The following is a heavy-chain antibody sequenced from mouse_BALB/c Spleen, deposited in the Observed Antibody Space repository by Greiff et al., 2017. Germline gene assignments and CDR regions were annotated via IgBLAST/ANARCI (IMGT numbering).Heavy chain of an antibody. Sequence: EVKLMESGPGLVKPSQSLSLTCSVTCYSITSGYYWNWIRQFPGNKLEWMGYISYDGSNNYNPSLKNRISITRDTSKNQFYLKLNSVTTEDTATYYCARSNGKGAMDDWGQGTSVTVSS. V-gene: IGHV3-6*02. CDR2: ISYDGSN. J-gene: IGHJ4*01. CDR1: CYSITSGYY. CDR3: ARSNGKGAMDD. D-gene: IGHD2-1*01.